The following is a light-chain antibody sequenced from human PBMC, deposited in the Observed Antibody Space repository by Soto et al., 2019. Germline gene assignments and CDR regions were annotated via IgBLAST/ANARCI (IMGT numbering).Light chain of an antibody. V-gene: IGLV1-44*01. J-gene: IGLJ1*01. Sequence: QSVLTQPPSASGTPGQRVTISCSGSSSNIGSNTVNWYQQVPGTAPKLLIYSNNQRPSGVPDRFSGSKSVTSASLAISGLQSEDEADYYCAAWDDSLNGYVFGTGTKVTVL. CDR3: AAWDDSLNGYV. CDR1: SSNIGSNT. CDR2: SNN.